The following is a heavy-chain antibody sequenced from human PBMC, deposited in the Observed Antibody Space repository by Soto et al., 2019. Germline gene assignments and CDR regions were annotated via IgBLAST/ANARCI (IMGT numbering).Heavy chain of an antibody. CDR2: IILIFGTA. V-gene: IGHV1-69*01. CDR3: AGDRGDGCTGAFDI. J-gene: IGHJ3*02. CDR1: GGTFSSYA. Sequence: QVQLVQSGAEVKKPGSSVKVSCKASGGTFSSYAISWVRQAPGQGLEWMGGIILIFGTANYAQKFQGSVTITAGESTSTAYMEVSSLGSEDTAVYYWAGDRGDGCTGAFDIWGRGTMVTVSS. D-gene: IGHD3-10*01.